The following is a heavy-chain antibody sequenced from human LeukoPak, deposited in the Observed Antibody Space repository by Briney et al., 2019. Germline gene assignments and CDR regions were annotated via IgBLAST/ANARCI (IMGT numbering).Heavy chain of an antibody. CDR1: GFTFSSYW. Sequence: GGSLRPSCAASGFTFSSYWMHWVRQAPGKGLVWVSRINSDGSSTSYADSVKGRFTISRDNAKNTLYLQMNSLRAEDTAVYYCARVGRDYGDFDYWGQGTLVTVSS. CDR3: ARVGRDYGDFDY. V-gene: IGHV3-74*01. D-gene: IGHD4-17*01. CDR2: INSDGSST. J-gene: IGHJ4*02.